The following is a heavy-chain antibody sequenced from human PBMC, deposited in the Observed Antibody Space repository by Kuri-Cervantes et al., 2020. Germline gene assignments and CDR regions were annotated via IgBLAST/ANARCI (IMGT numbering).Heavy chain of an antibody. CDR3: ARWWEL. J-gene: IGHJ4*02. CDR1: GFTFSYYW. V-gene: IGHV3-7*01. CDR2: IKQDGCEK. D-gene: IGHD1-26*01. Sequence: GGSLRLSCEASGFTFSYYWMNWVRQAPGKGLEWVAKIKQDGCEKNYVDSVRGRFTISTDNSKNTLYLQMNSLRAEDTAVYYCARWWELWGQGTLVTVSS.